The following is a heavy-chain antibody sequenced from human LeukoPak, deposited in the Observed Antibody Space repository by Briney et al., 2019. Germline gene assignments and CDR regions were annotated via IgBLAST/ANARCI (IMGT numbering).Heavy chain of an antibody. D-gene: IGHD3-10*01. V-gene: IGHV4-59*01. Sequence: PSETLSLTCTVSGGSFSSFYWSWIRQPPGKGLEWIGYLYYSGSTNYNPSLKSRVTISVDTSKNQFSLKLSSVTAADTAVYYCARASITHDAFDLWAKGQWSPSLQ. CDR3: ARASITHDAFDL. CDR2: LYYSGST. CDR1: GGSFSSFY. J-gene: IGHJ3*01.